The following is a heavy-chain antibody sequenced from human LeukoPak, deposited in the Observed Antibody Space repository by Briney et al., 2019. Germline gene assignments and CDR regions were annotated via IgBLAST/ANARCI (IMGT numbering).Heavy chain of an antibody. D-gene: IGHD3-10*01. V-gene: IGHV4-59*01. CDR1: GGSISSYY. CDR2: IYYSGST. CDR3: ARDRSGPYYYYYYGMDV. J-gene: IGHJ6*02. Sequence: SETLSLTCTVSGGSISSYYWSWIRQPPGKGLEWIGYIYYSGSTNYNPSLKSRVTISVGTSKNQFSLKLSSVTAADTAVYYCARDRSGPYYYYYYGMDVWGQGTTVTVSS.